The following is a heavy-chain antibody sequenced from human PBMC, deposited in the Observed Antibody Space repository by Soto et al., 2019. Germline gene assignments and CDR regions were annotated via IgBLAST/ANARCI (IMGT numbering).Heavy chain of an antibody. D-gene: IGHD1-26*01. CDR1: GFTFSKAW. Sequence: GGSLRLSCATSGFTFSKAWVGWVRQAPGKGLEWVGRIMSKTDGGTTDYAAPAKGRFTISRDDSKSTLYLQMNSLKTEDTAFYYCATDSGMSPYSFDYWGQGTLVTVSS. V-gene: IGHV3-15*01. J-gene: IGHJ4*02. CDR3: ATDSGMSPYSFDY. CDR2: IMSKTDGGTT.